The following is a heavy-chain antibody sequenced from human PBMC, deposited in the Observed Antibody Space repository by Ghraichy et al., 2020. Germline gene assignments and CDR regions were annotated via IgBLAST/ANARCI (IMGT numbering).Heavy chain of an antibody. CDR2: IYYSGST. J-gene: IGHJ5*02. CDR1: GGSISSYY. Sequence: SETLSLTCTVSGGSISSYYWSWIRQPPGKGLEWIGYIYYSGSTNYNPSLKSRVTISVDTSKNQFSLKLSSVTAADTAVYYCARHYDFWSGYPTNWFDPWGQGTLVTVSS. V-gene: IGHV4-59*08. CDR3: ARHYDFWSGYPTNWFDP. D-gene: IGHD3-3*01.